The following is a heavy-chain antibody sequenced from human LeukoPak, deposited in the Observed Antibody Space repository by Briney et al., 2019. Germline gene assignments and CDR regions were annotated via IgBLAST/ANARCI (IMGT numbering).Heavy chain of an antibody. CDR1: GFTVSSNY. CDR3: ARDRTYCSGGRCYDLFDI. J-gene: IGHJ3*02. D-gene: IGHD2-15*01. Sequence: PGGSLRLSCAASGFTVSSNYMSWVRQAPGKGLEWVANIKRDGSEKNHLDSRFIISRDNGKNSLYLQMDSLRAEDTAAYYCARDRTYCSGGRCYDLFDIWGQGTMVTVSS. V-gene: IGHV3-7*01. CDR2: IKRDGSEK.